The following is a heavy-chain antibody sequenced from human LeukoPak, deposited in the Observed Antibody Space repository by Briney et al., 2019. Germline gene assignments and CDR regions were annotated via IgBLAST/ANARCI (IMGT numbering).Heavy chain of an antibody. D-gene: IGHD3-10*01. J-gene: IGHJ6*02. CDR3: ARLKAGVYYGLDV. CDR2: IYHSGST. CDR1: GGSISSGNW. Sequence: SETLSLTCAVSGGSISSGNWWTWVRQPPGEGLEWIGEIYHSGSTNYNPSLKSRVTISVDKSKDQFSLKLSSVTAADTAVYYCARLKAGVYYGLDVWGQGTTVTVSS. V-gene: IGHV4-4*02.